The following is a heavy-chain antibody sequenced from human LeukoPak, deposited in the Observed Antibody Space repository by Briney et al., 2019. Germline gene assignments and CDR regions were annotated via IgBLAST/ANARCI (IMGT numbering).Heavy chain of an antibody. CDR3: ARQHGGNYLDF. Sequence: PSETLSLTRTVSGVSISYNYWSWIRQPPGKGLEWIGQIFYTGTTEYNPSLKSRVSMSLDTSKNQFSLRLSSVTAGDTGVYYCARQHGGNYLDFWGQGTLVTVSS. V-gene: IGHV4-59*01. CDR1: GVSISYNY. J-gene: IGHJ4*02. D-gene: IGHD4-23*01. CDR2: IFYTGTT.